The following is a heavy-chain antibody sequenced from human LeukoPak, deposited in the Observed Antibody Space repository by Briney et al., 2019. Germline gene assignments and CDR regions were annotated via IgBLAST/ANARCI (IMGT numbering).Heavy chain of an antibody. D-gene: IGHD6-13*01. CDR2: ISSSSSTK. J-gene: IGHJ4*02. CDR1: GFSFSTYT. Sequence: GGSLRLSCAATGFSFSTYTMNWVRQAPGKGLDWVSYISSSSSTKYYADSVKGRFTISRDNANNSLYLQMNSLRDEDTAVYYCARARRYRSSWYHDYWGQGSLVTVSS. V-gene: IGHV3-48*02. CDR3: ARARRYRSSWYHDY.